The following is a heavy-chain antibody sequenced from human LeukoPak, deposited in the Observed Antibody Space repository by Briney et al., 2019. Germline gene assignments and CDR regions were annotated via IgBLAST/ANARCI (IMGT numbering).Heavy chain of an antibody. J-gene: IGHJ3*02. Sequence: PGRSLRLSCAASGFTFSNYPMHWVRQAPGKGLEWVAVISDDGTNKYYANSVKGRFTISRDNSKNTLYLQMNSLRAEDTAVYYCARGRYGDNGAFDIWGQGTMVTVSS. D-gene: IGHD4/OR15-4a*01. V-gene: IGHV3-30*04. CDR3: ARGRYGDNGAFDI. CDR2: ISDDGTNK. CDR1: GFTFSNYP.